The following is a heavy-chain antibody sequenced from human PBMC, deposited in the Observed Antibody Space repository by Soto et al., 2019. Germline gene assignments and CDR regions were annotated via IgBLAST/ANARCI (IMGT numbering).Heavy chain of an antibody. CDR2: IIYSGDI. Sequence: SETLSLTCNVSGASISSYNYWGWFRQPPGKGLEWIGNIIYSGDIMYNPSLQSRLTMSVDTSKNQFSLKLSSVTAADTAVYYCARCYNYGSTFDYWGQGTLVTVSS. D-gene: IGHD5-18*01. V-gene: IGHV4-38-2*02. J-gene: IGHJ4*02. CDR3: ARCYNYGSTFDY. CDR1: GASISSYNY.